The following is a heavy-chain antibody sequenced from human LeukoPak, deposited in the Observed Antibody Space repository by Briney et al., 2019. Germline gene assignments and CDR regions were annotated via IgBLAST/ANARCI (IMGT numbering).Heavy chain of an antibody. Sequence: GGSLRLSCTASGFTFGDYIMSWFRQAPGKGLEWVSSISSSSSYIYYADSVKGRFTISRDNAKNSLYLQMNSLRAEDTAVYYCARALTSSGWYGAIEYWGQGTLVTVSS. CDR1: GFTFGDYI. J-gene: IGHJ4*02. V-gene: IGHV3-21*01. CDR2: ISSSSSYI. CDR3: ARALTSSGWYGAIEY. D-gene: IGHD6-19*01.